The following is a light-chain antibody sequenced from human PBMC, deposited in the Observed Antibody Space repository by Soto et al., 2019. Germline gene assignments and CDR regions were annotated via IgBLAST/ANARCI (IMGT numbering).Light chain of an antibody. J-gene: IGKJ1*01. CDR1: HYVYSN. V-gene: IGKV3-15*01. CDR3: QQYHNLWT. Sequence: EIVMTQSPATLSVSPGERATLSCTASHYVYSNVAWFQQRPGQAPRLLIYRASTRATGTPARFSGSGSGTEFTLTITSLPSEDFALYYCQQYHNLWTLGQGTKVDIK. CDR2: RAS.